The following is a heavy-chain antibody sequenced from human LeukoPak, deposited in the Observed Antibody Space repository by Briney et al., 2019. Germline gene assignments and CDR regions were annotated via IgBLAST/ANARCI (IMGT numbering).Heavy chain of an antibody. CDR2: MYYGGST. J-gene: IGHJ4*02. CDR1: GGSISSSSYY. V-gene: IGHV4-39*07. CDR3: ARDLGYSGYDLGGGFDY. D-gene: IGHD5-12*01. Sequence: SETLSLTCTVSGGSISSSSYYWGWIRQPPGKGLEWIGSMYYGGSTYYNPSLKSRVTISVDTSKNQFSLKLSSVTAADTAVYYCARDLGYSGYDLGGGFDYWGQGTLVTVSS.